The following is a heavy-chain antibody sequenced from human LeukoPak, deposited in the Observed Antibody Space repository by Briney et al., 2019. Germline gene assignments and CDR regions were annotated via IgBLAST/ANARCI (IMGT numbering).Heavy chain of an antibody. CDR2: IFHTGNT. CDR3: ARNHDWAFDY. J-gene: IGHJ4*02. Sequence: SGTLSLTCAVSGDSISRGHWWNWVRQPPGKGLEWIGEIFHTGNTNYNPSPKSRVTMSVGKSKNQFSLNLTSVTATDTAVYYCARNHDWAFDYWGQGTLATVSS. CDR1: GDSISRGHW. V-gene: IGHV4-4*02. D-gene: IGHD2-21*01.